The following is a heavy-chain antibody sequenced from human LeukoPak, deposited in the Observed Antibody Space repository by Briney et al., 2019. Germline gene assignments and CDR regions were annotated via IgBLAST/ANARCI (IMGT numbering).Heavy chain of an antibody. CDR2: IKQDGSEK. CDR1: GFTFSSYW. D-gene: IGHD5-12*01. CDR3: AKDMGVDIAATIWGLDY. Sequence: GGSLRLSCAASGFTFSSYWMSWVRQAPGKGLEWVANIKQDGSEKYYVDSVKGRFIISRDNAKNSLYLQMSSLRAEDTALYYCAKDMGVDIAATIWGLDYWGQGTLVTVSS. J-gene: IGHJ4*02. V-gene: IGHV3-7*03.